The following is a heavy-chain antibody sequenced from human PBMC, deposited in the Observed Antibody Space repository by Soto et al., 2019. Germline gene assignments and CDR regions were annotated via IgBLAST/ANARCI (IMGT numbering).Heavy chain of an antibody. CDR2: MSRDVNNA. Sequence: QVQLVESGGGVVQPGRSLTLSCVVSGFTLSNYVIHWVRQTPDKGLEWVACMSRDVNNAYYTDSVKGRFTSSRDNSKTPMHLAMHRLSTEDTAAYYCARNDEGRSDCALGYWGQGTQVVVSS. D-gene: IGHD2-21*01. V-gene: IGHV3-30-3*01. CDR3: ARNDEGRSDCALGY. CDR1: GFTLSNYV. J-gene: IGHJ4*02.